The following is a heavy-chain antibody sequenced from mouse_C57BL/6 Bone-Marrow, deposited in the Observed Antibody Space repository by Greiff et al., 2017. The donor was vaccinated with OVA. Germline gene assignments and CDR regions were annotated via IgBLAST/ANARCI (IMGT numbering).Heavy chain of an antibody. D-gene: IGHD2-3*01. Sequence: EVQLVESGGGLVQPKGSLKLSCAASGFSFNTYAMNWVRQAPGKGLEWVARIRSKSNNYATYYADSVKDRFTISRDDSESMLYLQMNNLKTEDTAIDYCVRHDVYWYFDVWGTGTTVTVSS. CDR3: VRHDVYWYFDV. CDR2: IRSKSNNYAT. CDR1: GFSFNTYA. J-gene: IGHJ1*03. V-gene: IGHV10-1*01.